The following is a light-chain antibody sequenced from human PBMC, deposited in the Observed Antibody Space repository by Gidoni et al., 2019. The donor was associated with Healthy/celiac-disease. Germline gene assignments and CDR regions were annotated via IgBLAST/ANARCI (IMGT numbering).Light chain of an antibody. Sequence: EFVFTQSPGTLSLSPGERATLSCRASQSVSSSYLAWYQQKPGQAPRLLIYGASSRATGIPDRFSGSGSGTDFTLTISRLEPEDFAVYYCQQYGSSPLYTFGQGTKLEIK. J-gene: IGKJ2*01. CDR3: QQYGSSPLYT. CDR2: GAS. CDR1: QSVSSSY. V-gene: IGKV3-20*01.